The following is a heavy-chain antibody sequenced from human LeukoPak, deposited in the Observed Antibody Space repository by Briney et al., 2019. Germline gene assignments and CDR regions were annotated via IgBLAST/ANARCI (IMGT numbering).Heavy chain of an antibody. Sequence: ASVKVSCKAFGYTFTSYDINGVRQATGQGLEWMGWMNPNSGNTGYAQKFQGRVTMTRNTSISTAYMELSSLRSEDTAVYYCASSGVLLWFGELFRANAFDIWGQGTMVTVSS. CDR1: GYTFTSYD. CDR3: ASSGVLLWFGELFRANAFDI. V-gene: IGHV1-8*01. J-gene: IGHJ3*02. D-gene: IGHD3-10*01. CDR2: MNPNSGNT.